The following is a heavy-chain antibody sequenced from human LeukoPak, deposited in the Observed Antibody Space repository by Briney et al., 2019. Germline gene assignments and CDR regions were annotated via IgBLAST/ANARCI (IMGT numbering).Heavy chain of an antibody. CDR1: GFTFSDYW. D-gene: IGHD2-15*01. J-gene: IGHJ3*02. CDR2: INPDGSRT. V-gene: IGHV3-74*01. CDR3: AKDKLTTRGAFDI. Sequence: GGSLRLSCAASGFTFSDYWMHWVRQSPGKGLVWVSRINPDGSRTTYADSVKGRFTISRDNAKNSLYLQMNSLRAEDTALYYCAKDKLTTRGAFDIWGQGTMVTVSS.